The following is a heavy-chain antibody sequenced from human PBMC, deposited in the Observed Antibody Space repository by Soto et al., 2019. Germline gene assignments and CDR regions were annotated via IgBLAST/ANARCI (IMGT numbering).Heavy chain of an antibody. Sequence: GASVKVSCKASGYTFTDYFIHWVRQAPGQGLEWMGWINPKSGGTNYAPNFQGRVTMTRDTSISTVYMELSGLRFDDTALYYCATDDYGIFPYWGQGSLVTVSS. CDR1: GYTFTDYF. CDR3: ATDDYGIFPY. CDR2: INPKSGGT. D-gene: IGHD3-10*01. J-gene: IGHJ4*02. V-gene: IGHV1-2*02.